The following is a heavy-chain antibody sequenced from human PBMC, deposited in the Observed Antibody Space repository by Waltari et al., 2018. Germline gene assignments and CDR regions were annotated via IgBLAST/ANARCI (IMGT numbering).Heavy chain of an antibody. J-gene: IGHJ3*02. Sequence: QVQLVESGGGVVQHGGSLRLSCAASGFPFSRSGMHWVLTAPGKGLEWVAFIRYDGSNKYYADSVKGRVTISRDNSKNTLYLQMNSLRAEDTAVYYCAKIVVDTAMVGAFDIWGQGTMVTVSS. CDR2: IRYDGSNK. V-gene: IGHV3-30*02. D-gene: IGHD5-18*01. CDR1: GFPFSRSG. CDR3: AKIVVDTAMVGAFDI.